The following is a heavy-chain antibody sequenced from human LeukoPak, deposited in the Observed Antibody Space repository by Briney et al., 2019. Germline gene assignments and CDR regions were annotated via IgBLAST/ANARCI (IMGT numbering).Heavy chain of an antibody. J-gene: IGHJ5*02. CDR2: IYPGDSDT. D-gene: IGHD6-13*01. V-gene: IGHV5-51*01. CDR1: GYSFTSYW. CDR3: ARGKRYSSSWYSWFDP. Sequence: GESLKISCKGSGYSFTSYWIGWVRQMPGKGLEWMGIIYPGDSDTRYSPSFQGQVTISADKSISTAYLQWSSLKASDTAMYYCARGKRYSSSWYSWFDPWGQGTLVTVSS.